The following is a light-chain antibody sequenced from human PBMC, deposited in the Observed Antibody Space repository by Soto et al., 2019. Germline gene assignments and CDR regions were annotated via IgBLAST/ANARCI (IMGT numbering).Light chain of an antibody. CDR3: QQYNSYSPWT. CDR2: KAS. CDR1: ERISSW. J-gene: IGKJ1*01. V-gene: IGKV1-5*03. Sequence: DIQMTQSPSTLSASVGDRVTITCRASERISSWLAWYQQKPGKAPKPLIYKASRLESGVPSRFRGSGSGTEFTLTISSLQPDDLATYYCQQYNSYSPWTFGQGTKVEIK.